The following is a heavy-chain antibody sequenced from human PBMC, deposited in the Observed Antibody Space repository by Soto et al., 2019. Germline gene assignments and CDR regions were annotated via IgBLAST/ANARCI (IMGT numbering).Heavy chain of an antibody. CDR3: ALSATGLCSPADCPGNLAQ. V-gene: IGHV1-3*01. J-gene: IGHJ4*02. D-gene: IGHD2-15*01. CDR1: GYILTSYA. CDR2: ISAANGNT. Sequence: QVQVVQSEAEVRQPGASGRVSCKASGYILTSYAMHWVRQAPGQRLEYMGWISAANGNTGSSQRFQGRVTFSRDAAARIAYMELRSLRSDDTAMYYCALSATGLCSPADCPGNLAQWGQGTLVTVSS.